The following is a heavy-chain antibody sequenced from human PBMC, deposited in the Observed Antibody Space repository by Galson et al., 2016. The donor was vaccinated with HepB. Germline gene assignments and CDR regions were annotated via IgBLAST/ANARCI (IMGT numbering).Heavy chain of an antibody. Sequence: ETLSLTCTVSGGSISYYYWNWIRQPPGKGLEWIGYMYHTGSTNHNPSLKSRVAISADTSKNQFSLRLSSVTAADTAVYYCARGTSNYDYYLDVWGQGTTVTVSS. CDR2: MYHTGST. J-gene: IGHJ6*02. CDR1: GGSISYYY. V-gene: IGHV4-59*01. CDR3: ARGTSNYDYYLDV.